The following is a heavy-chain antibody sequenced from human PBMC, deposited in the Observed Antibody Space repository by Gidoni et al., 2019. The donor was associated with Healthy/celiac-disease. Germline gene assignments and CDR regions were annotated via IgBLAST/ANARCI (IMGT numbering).Heavy chain of an antibody. D-gene: IGHD6-13*01. CDR1: GGTFSSYA. V-gene: IGHV1-69*01. CDR3: ARDRREQQLVFFDY. Sequence: VQLVQSGAEVKKPGSSVKVSCKASGGTFSSYAISWVRQAPGQGLEWMGGIIPIFGTANYAQKFQGRVTITADESTSTADMELSSLRSEDTAVYYCARDRREQQLVFFDYWGQGTLVTVSS. J-gene: IGHJ4*02. CDR2: IIPIFGTA.